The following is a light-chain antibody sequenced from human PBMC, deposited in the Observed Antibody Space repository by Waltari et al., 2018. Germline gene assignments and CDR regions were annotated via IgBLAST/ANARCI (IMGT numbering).Light chain of an antibody. Sequence: DIVLPQSPAILSLSPGERASLSCRASQSVHNYLAWYQQKPGQAPRLLIYYVSNRATDIPARFSGSGFATDFTLTISSLEPEDFAVYYCQQRRAWPLTFGGGTKVEIK. J-gene: IGKJ4*01. V-gene: IGKV3-11*01. CDR2: YVS. CDR1: QSVHNY. CDR3: QQRRAWPLT.